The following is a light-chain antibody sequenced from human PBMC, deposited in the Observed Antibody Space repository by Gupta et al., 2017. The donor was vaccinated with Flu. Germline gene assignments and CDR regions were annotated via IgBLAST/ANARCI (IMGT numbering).Light chain of an antibody. CDR1: DIGTKS. Sequence: SYVLTQPPSVSVAPGQTASITCGGDDIGTKSVHWYQRKPGQAPVLVVFDDNDRPSGSPERGSGSNSGNTATLTISRVEAGEEADYFCQLWQISSDNLRVFGGGTKLTVL. J-gene: IGLJ3*02. CDR3: QLWQISSDNLRV. CDR2: DDN. V-gene: IGLV3-21*02.